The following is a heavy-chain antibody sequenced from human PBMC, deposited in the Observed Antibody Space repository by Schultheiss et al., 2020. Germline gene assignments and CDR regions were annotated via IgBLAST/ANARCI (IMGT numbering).Heavy chain of an antibody. D-gene: IGHD2-2*01. CDR2: IYYSGST. J-gene: IGHJ6*02. CDR3: ARHRVVPAAMRGYGMDV. Sequence: SQTLSLTCTVSGGSISSGGYYWSWIRQHPGKGLEWIGYIYYSGSTYYNPSLKSRVTISVDTSKNQFSLKLSSVTAADTAVYYCARHRVVPAAMRGYGMDVWGQGTTVNVSS. CDR1: GGSISSGGYY. V-gene: IGHV4-31*03.